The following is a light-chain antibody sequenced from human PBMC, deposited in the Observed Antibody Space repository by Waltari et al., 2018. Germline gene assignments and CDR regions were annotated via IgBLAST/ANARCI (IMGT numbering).Light chain of an antibody. J-gene: IGLJ1*01. Sequence: QSGLAQPASASGSPGPSITITCTGTSSDVGNYNLSSWYQHRPGKAPTLFIYEVTKRAPGTSDRFSASKSGNTASLSISGLQAQEDEADYYCCSYVGLGTYVFGTGTKVTV. V-gene: IGLV2-23*02. CDR1: SSDVGNYNL. CDR2: EVT. CDR3: CSYVGLGTYV.